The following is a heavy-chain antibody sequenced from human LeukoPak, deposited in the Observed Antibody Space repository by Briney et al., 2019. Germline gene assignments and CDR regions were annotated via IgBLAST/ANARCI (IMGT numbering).Heavy chain of an antibody. CDR3: ARTYYDYVWGSLTLFDY. Sequence: PGGSLRLSCAASGFTFSSYEMNWVRQAPGKGLEWVSYISSSGSTIYYADSVKGRFTISRDNAKNSLYLQMNSLRAKDTAVYYCARTYYDYVWGSLTLFDYWGQGTLVTVSS. J-gene: IGHJ4*02. CDR2: ISSSGSTI. V-gene: IGHV3-48*03. CDR1: GFTFSSYE. D-gene: IGHD3-16*01.